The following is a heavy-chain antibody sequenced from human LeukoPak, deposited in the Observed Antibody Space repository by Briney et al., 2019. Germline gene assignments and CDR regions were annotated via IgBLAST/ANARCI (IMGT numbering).Heavy chain of an antibody. Sequence: GASVKVSCKASGYTFTAYFMHWVRQPPGQGLEWMGWINPNSGGTNYAQKFQGRVTMTRDTSISTAYMELSRLRADDTALYYCARLGPPYDNIAGNLWGQGTLVTVSS. CDR2: INPNSGGT. CDR1: GYTFTAYF. J-gene: IGHJ5*02. V-gene: IGHV1-2*02. CDR3: ARLGPPYDNIAGNL. D-gene: IGHD6-13*01.